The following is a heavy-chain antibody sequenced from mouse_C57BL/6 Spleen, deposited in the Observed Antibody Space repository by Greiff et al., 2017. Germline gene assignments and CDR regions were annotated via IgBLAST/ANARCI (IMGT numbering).Heavy chain of an antibody. Sequence: VQLQQSGPELVKPGASVKISCKASGYSFTGYYMNWVKQSPEKSLEWIGEINPSTGGTTYNQKFKAKATLTVDKSSSTAYMQLKSLTSEDSAVYYCARDGGWYYFDYWGQGTTLTVSS. V-gene: IGHV1-42*01. CDR1: GYSFTGYY. J-gene: IGHJ2*01. D-gene: IGHD3-3*01. CDR3: ARDGGWYYFDY. CDR2: INPSTGGT.